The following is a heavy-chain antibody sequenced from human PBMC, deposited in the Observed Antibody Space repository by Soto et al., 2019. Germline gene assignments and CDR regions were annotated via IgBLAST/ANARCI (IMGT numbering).Heavy chain of an antibody. Sequence: QVHLQESGPGLVKPSQTLSLTCTVSGGSISSGYYYWSWIRQHPGKGLEWIGYIYYNGSTYYNPSLKSRLTISVDTSKTQFSLKLSAVTAADTAVYYCARIPPRHNYDWDFYYGSDVWGHGTTVIVSS. CDR1: GGSISSGYYY. J-gene: IGHJ6*02. V-gene: IGHV4-31*03. CDR3: ARIPPRHNYDWDFYYGSDV. CDR2: IYYNGST. D-gene: IGHD5-12*01.